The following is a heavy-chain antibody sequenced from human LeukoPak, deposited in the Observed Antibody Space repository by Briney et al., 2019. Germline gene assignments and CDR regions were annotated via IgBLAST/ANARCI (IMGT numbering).Heavy chain of an antibody. CDR1: GFTFSSYE. D-gene: IGHD6-13*01. J-gene: IGHJ4*02. V-gene: IGHV3-48*03. CDR2: ISSSGSTI. CDR3: ARVFWAAASYFDY. Sequence: GGSLRLSCAASGFTFSSYEMNWVRQAPGKGLEWVSYISSSGSTIYYADSVKGRFTISRDNAKNSLYLQMNSLRAEGTAVYYCARVFWAAASYFDYWGQGTLVTVSS.